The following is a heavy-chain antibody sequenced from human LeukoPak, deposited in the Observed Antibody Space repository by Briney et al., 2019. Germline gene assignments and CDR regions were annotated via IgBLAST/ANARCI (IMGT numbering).Heavy chain of an antibody. Sequence: GGSLRLSCAASGFTFSSYSMNWVRQAPGKGLEWVSYISSSGSTIYYADSVKGRFTISRDNAKNSLYLQMNSLRAEDTAVYYCAREETGYSGYANWFDPWGQGTLVTVSS. CDR1: GFTFSSYS. CDR2: ISSSGSTI. CDR3: AREETGYSGYANWFDP. D-gene: IGHD5-12*01. V-gene: IGHV3-48*04. J-gene: IGHJ5*02.